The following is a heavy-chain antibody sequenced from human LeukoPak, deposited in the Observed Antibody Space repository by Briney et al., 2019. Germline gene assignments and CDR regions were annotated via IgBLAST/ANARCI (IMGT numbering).Heavy chain of an antibody. D-gene: IGHD6-19*01. CDR2: ISKSGTYI. V-gene: IGHV3-21*01. CDR1: GFTFRDYT. Sequence: GGSLRLSCAASGFTFRDYTMNWVRQAPGKGLEWVSAISKSGTYIKYADSAKGRFTVSRDNAKNSLFLQMNSLRVEDTAVYYCARVEAVADYYFDYWGQGTLVTVSS. J-gene: IGHJ4*02. CDR3: ARVEAVADYYFDY.